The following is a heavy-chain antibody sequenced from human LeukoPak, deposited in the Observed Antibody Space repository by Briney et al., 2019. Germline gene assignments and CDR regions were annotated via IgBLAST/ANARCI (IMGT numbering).Heavy chain of an antibody. J-gene: IGHJ6*02. V-gene: IGHV4-59*01. CDR2: IYYSGST. D-gene: IGHD6-13*01. Sequence: PSETLSLTCTVSGGSISSYYWSWIRQPPGKGLEWSGYIYYSGSTNYNPSLKSRVTISVDTSKNQFSLKLSSVTAADTAVYYCARERPHSSSWPHRHYGMDVWGQGTTVTVSS. CDR3: ARERPHSSSWPHRHYGMDV. CDR1: GGSISSYY.